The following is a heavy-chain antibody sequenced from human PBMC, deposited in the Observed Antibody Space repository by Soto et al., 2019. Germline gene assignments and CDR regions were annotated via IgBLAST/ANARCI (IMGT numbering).Heavy chain of an antibody. Sequence: EVQLLESGGGLVQPGGSLRLSCAASGFTFSTYAMSWVRQAPGKGLEWVSGMSGSGGGTYYADSVKGRFTISRDNTKNTLYQRMNSLRAEGTAVYYCMILYSYGSGSYYKWGQGTLVTVSS. CDR2: MSGSGGGT. D-gene: IGHD3-10*01. CDR1: GFTFSTYA. CDR3: MILYSYGSGSYYK. V-gene: IGHV3-23*01. J-gene: IGHJ4*02.